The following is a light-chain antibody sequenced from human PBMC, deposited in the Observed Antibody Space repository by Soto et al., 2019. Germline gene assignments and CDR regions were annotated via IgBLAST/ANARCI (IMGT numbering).Light chain of an antibody. CDR1: SSNVGNYNF. V-gene: IGLV2-23*02. CDR3: CSYAGSNNFV. CDR2: DVS. J-gene: IGLJ1*01. Sequence: QSALTQPASVSGSPGQSITISCTGTSSNVGNYNFVSWYQQHPGKVPKLMIHDVSKRPSGISNRFSGSKSGNTASLTISGLQAEDEADYYCCSYAGSNNFVFGTGTKLTVL.